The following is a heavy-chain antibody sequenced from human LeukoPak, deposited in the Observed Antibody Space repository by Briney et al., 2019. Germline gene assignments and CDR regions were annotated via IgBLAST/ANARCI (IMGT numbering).Heavy chain of an antibody. Sequence: SVKVSCKASGGTFRSYAISWVRQAPGQGLEWMGGNIPIFGTANYAQKFQGRVTITTDESTSTAYMKLSSLRSEDTAVYYCARVGREMATITDYYYYYMDVWGKGTTVTVSS. J-gene: IGHJ6*03. CDR2: NIPIFGTA. V-gene: IGHV1-69*05. CDR3: ARVGREMATITDYYYYYMDV. CDR1: GGTFRSYA. D-gene: IGHD5-24*01.